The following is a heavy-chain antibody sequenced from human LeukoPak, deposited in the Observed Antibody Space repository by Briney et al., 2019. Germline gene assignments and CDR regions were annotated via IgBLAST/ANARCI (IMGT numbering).Heavy chain of an antibody. CDR1: GGSISSYY. D-gene: IGHD2-2*01. V-gene: IGHV4-59*01. CDR2: IYYSGST. Sequence: SSETLSLTCTVSGGSISSYYWSWIRQPPGKGLEWIGYIYYSGSTNYNPSLKSRVTISVDTSKNQFSLKLSSVTAADTAVYYCARVPGYCSSTSCYNWFDPWGQGTLVTVSS. CDR3: ARVPGYCSSTSCYNWFDP. J-gene: IGHJ5*02.